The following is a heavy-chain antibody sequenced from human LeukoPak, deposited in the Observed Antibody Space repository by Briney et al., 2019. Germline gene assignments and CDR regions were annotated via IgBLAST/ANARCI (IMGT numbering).Heavy chain of an antibody. V-gene: IGHV3-23*01. CDR2: ISASGGSL. CDR1: GFTFGIYA. D-gene: IGHD4-17*01. CDR3: AKDASHGDDDPFAY. J-gene: IGHJ4*02. Sequence: GGSLRLSCAASGFTFGIYAMTWVRQAPGKGLEWVSTISASGGSLFYAEAVKGRVTISRDKSRVFLHMNSLRAEDTAVYYCAKDASHGDDDPFAYWGQGSLVTVSS.